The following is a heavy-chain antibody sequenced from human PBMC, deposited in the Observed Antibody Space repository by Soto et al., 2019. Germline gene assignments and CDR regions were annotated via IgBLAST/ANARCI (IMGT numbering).Heavy chain of an antibody. CDR3: ARDMSGGTYNYYYGMDV. V-gene: IGHV3-7*05. CDR1: GFTFSSYW. D-gene: IGHD1-26*01. J-gene: IGHJ6*02. CDR2: IKQDGSEK. Sequence: GESLKISCAASGFTFSSYWMSWVRQAPGKGLEWVANIKQDGSEKYYVDSVKGRFTISRDNAKNTLYLQMNSLRADDTAVYYCARDMSGGTYNYYYGMDVWGQGTTVTVSS.